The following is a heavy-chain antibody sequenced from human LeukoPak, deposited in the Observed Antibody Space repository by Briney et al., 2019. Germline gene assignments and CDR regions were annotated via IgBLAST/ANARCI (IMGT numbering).Heavy chain of an antibody. J-gene: IGHJ3*02. CDR2: IYDSGST. CDR3: ARRGDGYSPDAFDI. CDR1: GGSISYYY. D-gene: IGHD5-24*01. V-gene: IGHV4-59*08. Sequence: PSETLSLTCTVSGGSISYYYWSWIRQPPGKGLEWIGYIYDSGSTNYNPSLKSRVTISVDTSKNQFSLKLSSVTAADTAVYYCARRGDGYSPDAFDIWGQGTMVTVSS.